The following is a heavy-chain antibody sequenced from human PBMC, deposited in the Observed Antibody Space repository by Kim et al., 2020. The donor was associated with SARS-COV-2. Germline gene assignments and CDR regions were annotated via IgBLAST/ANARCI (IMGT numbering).Heavy chain of an antibody. J-gene: IGHJ1*01. V-gene: IGHV3-33*01. D-gene: IGHD3-22*01. Sequence: GGSLRLSCAASGFTLSSYGMHWVRQAPGKGLEWVAVIWYDGSNKYYADSVKGRFTISRDNSKNTLYLQMNSLRAEDTAVYYCARDILYDSSGYYYVYSPEYFQHSGQGTLVTVSS. CDR3: ARDILYDSSGYYYVYSPEYFQH. CDR1: GFTLSSYG. CDR2: IWYDGSNK.